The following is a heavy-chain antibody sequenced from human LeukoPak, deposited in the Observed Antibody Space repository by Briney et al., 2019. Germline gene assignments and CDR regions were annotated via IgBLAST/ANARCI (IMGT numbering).Heavy chain of an antibody. D-gene: IGHD6-13*01. CDR2: IYSGGST. CDR1: GFTVSSNY. J-gene: IGHJ4*02. CDR3: AKAGEQQPDY. Sequence: SGGSLRLSCAASGFTVSSNYMSWVRQAPGKGLEWVSVIYSGGSTYYADSVKGRLTISRDNSKNTLYLQMNSLRAEDTAVYYCAKAGEQQPDYWGQGTLVTVSS. V-gene: IGHV3-53*05.